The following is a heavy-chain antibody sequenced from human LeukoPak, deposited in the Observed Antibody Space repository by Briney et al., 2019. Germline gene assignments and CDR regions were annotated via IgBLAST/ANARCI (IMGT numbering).Heavy chain of an antibody. V-gene: IGHV3-20*04. J-gene: IGHJ4*02. D-gene: IGHD4-11*01. CDR3: AKGGADYSNYPFDY. CDR1: GFTFDDHG. Sequence: PGGSLRLSCAASGFTFDDHGMNWVRQAPGKGLEWVSGINWNGGSTFYADSVKGRFTISRDNAKNSLYLQMNSLRAEDMALYYCAKGGADYSNYPFDYWGQGTLVTVSS. CDR2: INWNGGST.